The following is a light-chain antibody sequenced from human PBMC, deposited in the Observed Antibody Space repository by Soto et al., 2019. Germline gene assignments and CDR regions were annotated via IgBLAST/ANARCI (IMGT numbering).Light chain of an antibody. CDR1: SSDPGSYNR. V-gene: IGLV2-18*02. CDR2: EVS. J-gene: IGLJ3*02. Sequence: QSALTQPPSVSGSPGQSVTTSCTGTSSDPGSYNRVSWYQQPPGTAPKLMIYEVSNRPSGVPDRFSGSKSGNTASLTISGLQAEDEADYYCSSYTTYTTWVFGGGTQLTVL. CDR3: SSYTTYTTWV.